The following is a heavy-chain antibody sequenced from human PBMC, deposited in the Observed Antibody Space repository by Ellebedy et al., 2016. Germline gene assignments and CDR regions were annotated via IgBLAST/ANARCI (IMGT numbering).Heavy chain of an antibody. CDR1: GFSLSTSGMC. J-gene: IGHJ4*02. CDR2: IDWDDDK. D-gene: IGHD1-26*01. Sequence: SGPTLVKPTQTLTLTCTFSGFSLSTSGMCVSWIRQPPGKALEWLARIDWDDDKYYSTSLKTRLTVSKDTSKNQVVLTLTNMDPVDTATYYCARMQWDLRSFDYWGQGALVTVSS. CDR3: ARMQWDLRSFDY. V-gene: IGHV2-70*11.